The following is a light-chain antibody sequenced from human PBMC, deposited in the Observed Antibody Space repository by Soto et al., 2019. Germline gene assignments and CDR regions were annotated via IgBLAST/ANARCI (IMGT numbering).Light chain of an antibody. CDR1: QSISAW. V-gene: IGKV1-5*03. CDR3: QQSYSTPRT. Sequence: DIQMTQSPSTLSASVGDRVSINCRASQSISAWLAWYQQKPGKAPRLLIYKASTLEIGVPSRFSGSGSGTEFTLTISSLQPDDVATYYCQQSYSTPRTFGQGTKVDIK. J-gene: IGKJ1*01. CDR2: KAS.